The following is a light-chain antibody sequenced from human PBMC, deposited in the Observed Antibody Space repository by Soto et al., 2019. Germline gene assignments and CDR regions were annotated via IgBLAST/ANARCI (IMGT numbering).Light chain of an antibody. J-gene: IGLJ2*01. Sequence: QSALTQPASVSGSPGQSITISCTGTSSDVGGYNYVSWYQQQPGKAPKLMIYAVSNRPSGVSNRFSGSKSGNTASLTISGLQAEEEASYYCSSYTSSSTLVFGGGTKLTVL. CDR2: AVS. V-gene: IGLV2-14*03. CDR1: SSDVGGYNY. CDR3: SSYTSSSTLV.